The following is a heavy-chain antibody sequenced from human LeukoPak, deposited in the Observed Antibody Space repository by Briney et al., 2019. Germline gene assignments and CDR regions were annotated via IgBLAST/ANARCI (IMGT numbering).Heavy chain of an antibody. Sequence: SETLSLTCTVSGGSISSYYWSWIRQPPGKGLEWIGNIYDSGSTNYNPSLKSRVTISVDTSKNQCSLKLSSVTAADTAVYYCARQSISGSSLSYFDYWGQGTLVTVSS. CDR3: ARQSISGSSLSYFDY. J-gene: IGHJ4*02. V-gene: IGHV4-59*01. D-gene: IGHD3-22*01. CDR2: IYDSGST. CDR1: GGSISSYY.